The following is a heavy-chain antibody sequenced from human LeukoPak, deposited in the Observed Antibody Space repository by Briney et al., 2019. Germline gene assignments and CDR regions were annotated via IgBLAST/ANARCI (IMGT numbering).Heavy chain of an antibody. D-gene: IGHD3-9*01. CDR3: AKDHYDFLTGYYNFFGY. CDR1: GFTFNNYG. CDR2: ISYDGSNK. Sequence: PGRSLRLSCAASGFTFNNYGMHWVRQAPGKGLEWVAVISYDGSNKYYADSVKGRFTISRDNSKNTVHLQMNSLRAEDTAVYYCAKDHYDFLTGYYNFFGYWGQGNLVTVSS. V-gene: IGHV3-30*18. J-gene: IGHJ4*02.